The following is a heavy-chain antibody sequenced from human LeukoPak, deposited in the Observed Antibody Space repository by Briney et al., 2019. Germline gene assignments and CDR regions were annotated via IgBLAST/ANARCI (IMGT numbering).Heavy chain of an antibody. Sequence: ASVKVSCKASGYTFTSYGISWVRQAPGQGLEWMGWISAYNGNTNYAQKLQGRVTTTTDTSTSTAYMELRSLRSDDTAVYYCARASHRWLQLVYWGQGTLVTVSS. CDR2: ISAYNGNT. CDR3: ARASHRWLQLVY. J-gene: IGHJ4*02. V-gene: IGHV1-18*01. D-gene: IGHD5-24*01. CDR1: GYTFTSYG.